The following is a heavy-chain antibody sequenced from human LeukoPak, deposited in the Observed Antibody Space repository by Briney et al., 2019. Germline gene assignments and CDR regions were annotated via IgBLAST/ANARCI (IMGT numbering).Heavy chain of an antibody. CDR1: GFTVSSNY. D-gene: IGHD3-10*01. J-gene: IGHJ4*02. CDR3: ARWALYGSGSYYYFDY. V-gene: IGHV3-66*02. Sequence: PGGSLRLSCAASGFTVSSNYMSWVRQAPGKGLEWVSVIYSGGSTYYADSVKGRFTISRDNSKNTLYLQMNSLRAEDTAVYYCARWALYGSGSYYYFDYWGQGTLVTVSS. CDR2: IYSGGST.